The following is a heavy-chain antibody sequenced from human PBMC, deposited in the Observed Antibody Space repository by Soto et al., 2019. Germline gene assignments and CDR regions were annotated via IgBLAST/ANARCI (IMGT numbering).Heavy chain of an antibody. D-gene: IGHD5-18*01. CDR2: IYHSGST. Sequence: SETLSLTCAVSGGSISSGGYSWSLIRQPPGKGLEWIGYIYHSGSTYYNPSLKSRVTISVDRSKNQFSLKLSSVTAADTAVYYCARRGYSYGLDYWGQGTLVTVS. J-gene: IGHJ4*02. CDR3: ARRGYSYGLDY. V-gene: IGHV4-30-2*01. CDR1: GGSISSGGYS.